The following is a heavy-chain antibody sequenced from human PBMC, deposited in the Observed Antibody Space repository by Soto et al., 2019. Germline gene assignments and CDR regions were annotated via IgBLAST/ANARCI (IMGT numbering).Heavy chain of an antibody. J-gene: IGHJ4*02. D-gene: IGHD2-15*01. CDR3: ARASKGGVVVAAPYYFDY. CDR1: GGSISSYY. V-gene: IGHV4-59*01. CDR2: IYYSGST. Sequence: ETLSLTCTVSGGSISSYYWSWIRQPPGKGLEWIGYIYYSGSTNYNPSLKSRVTISVDTSKNQFSLKLSSVTAADTAVYYCARASKGGVVVAAPYYFDYWGQGTLVTVSS.